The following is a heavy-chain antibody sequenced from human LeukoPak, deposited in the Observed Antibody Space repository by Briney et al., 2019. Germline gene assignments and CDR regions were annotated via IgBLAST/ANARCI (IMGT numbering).Heavy chain of an antibody. CDR1: GGSISSSTYY. V-gene: IGHV4-39*01. J-gene: IGHJ4*02. CDR3: ARQRRLELPDY. D-gene: IGHD3-16*01. CDR2: ISYSGNL. Sequence: PSETLSLTCTVSGGSISSSTYYWGWIRQPPGKGLEWIGSISYSGNLYYNPSLKSRVTISVDTSKNQFSLKLSSVTAADTAVYYCARQRRLELPDYWGQGTLVTVSS.